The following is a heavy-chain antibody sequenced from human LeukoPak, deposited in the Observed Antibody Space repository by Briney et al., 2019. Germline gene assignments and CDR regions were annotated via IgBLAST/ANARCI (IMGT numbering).Heavy chain of an antibody. D-gene: IGHD2-21*02. CDR1: GGSTSSYY. V-gene: IGHV4-4*07. J-gene: IGHJ3*02. Sequence: SETLSLTCTVSGGSTSSYYWSWIRQPAGKGLEWIGRIYTSGSTNYNPSLKSRVTMSVDTSKNQFSLKLSSVTAADTAVYYCARLVGGYCGGDCDAFDIWGQGTMVTVSS. CDR3: ARLVGGYCGGDCDAFDI. CDR2: IYTSGST.